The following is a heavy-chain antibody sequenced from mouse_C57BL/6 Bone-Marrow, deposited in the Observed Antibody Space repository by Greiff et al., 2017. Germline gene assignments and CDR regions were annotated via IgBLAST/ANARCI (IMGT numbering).Heavy chain of an antibody. Sequence: VQLQQSGAELARPGASVKMSCKASGYTFTSYTMHWVKQRPGQGLEWIGYINPSSGYTKYNQKFKDKATLTADKSSSTAYMQLSSLTSADSAVYDCARWLAGDWYFDVWGTGTTVTVSS. CDR1: GYTFTSYT. D-gene: IGHD2-2*01. J-gene: IGHJ1*03. CDR3: ARWLAGDWYFDV. CDR2: INPSSGYT. V-gene: IGHV1-4*01.